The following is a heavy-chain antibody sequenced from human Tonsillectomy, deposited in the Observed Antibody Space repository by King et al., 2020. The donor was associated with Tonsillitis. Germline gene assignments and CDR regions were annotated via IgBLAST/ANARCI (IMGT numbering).Heavy chain of an antibody. CDR3: AMGAMIMYYMDV. J-gene: IGHJ6*03. CDR1: GGSFSGYY. D-gene: IGHD2-2*01. CDR2: INHSGSS. Sequence: VQLPQWGAGLLKPSETLSLTCGVYGGSFSGYYWSWIRQPPGKGLEWIGEINHSGSSNYNPSLKSRVTISVDTSKNQFSLKVSSVTAADTAVYYCAMGAMIMYYMDVWGKGTTVTVSS. V-gene: IGHV4-34*01.